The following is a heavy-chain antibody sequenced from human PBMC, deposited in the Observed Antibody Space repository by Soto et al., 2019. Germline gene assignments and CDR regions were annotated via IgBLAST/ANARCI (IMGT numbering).Heavy chain of an antibody. J-gene: IGHJ3*02. CDR2: IYYSGST. Sequence: SETLSLTCTVSGGSISSHYWSWIRQPPGQGLEWIGYIYYSGSTNYNPSLKSRVTISVDTSKNQFSLKLSSVTAADTAVYYCARARPLRGAFDIWGQGTMVTVSS. D-gene: IGHD3-16*01. V-gene: IGHV4-59*11. CDR1: GGSISSHY. CDR3: ARARPLRGAFDI.